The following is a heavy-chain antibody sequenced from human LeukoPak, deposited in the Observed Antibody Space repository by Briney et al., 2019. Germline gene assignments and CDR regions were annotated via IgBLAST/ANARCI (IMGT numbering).Heavy chain of an antibody. D-gene: IGHD6-6*01. Sequence: SQTLSLTCAISGDSVSSNSAAWNWIRQSPSRDLEWLGRTYYRSKWYNDYAVSVKSRITINPDTSKNQFSLQLNSVAPEDTAVYYCARHARGKQLQPIDYWGQGTLVTVSS. V-gene: IGHV6-1*01. CDR3: ARHARGKQLQPIDY. CDR1: GDSVSSNSAA. CDR2: TYYRSKWYN. J-gene: IGHJ4*02.